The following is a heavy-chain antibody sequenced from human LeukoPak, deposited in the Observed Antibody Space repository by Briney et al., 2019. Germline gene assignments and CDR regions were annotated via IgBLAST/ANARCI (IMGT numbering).Heavy chain of an antibody. CDR3: ARGPSELYFDY. Sequence: ASVKVSCKASGYTFTSYGISWVRQAPGQGLEWMGWINPNSGGTNYAQKFQGRVTMTRDTSISTAYMELSRLRSDDTAVYYCARGPSELYFDYWGQGTLVTVSS. V-gene: IGHV1-2*02. D-gene: IGHD1-1*01. CDR1: GYTFTSYG. CDR2: INPNSGGT. J-gene: IGHJ4*02.